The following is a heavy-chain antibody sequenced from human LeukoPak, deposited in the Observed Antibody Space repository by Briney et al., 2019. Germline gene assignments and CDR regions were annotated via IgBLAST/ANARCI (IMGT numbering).Heavy chain of an antibody. Sequence: GASVKVSCKASGGTFSTYAINWVRQAPGQGLEWMGGIIPIFGTTHYAEKFQGRVTITADESTSTAYMELTSLRSEDTAAYYCAKGDSAMVPMGGNCFDPWGQGTLVTVSS. CDR2: IIPIFGTT. CDR1: GGTFSTYA. V-gene: IGHV1-69*13. J-gene: IGHJ5*02. CDR3: AKGDSAMVPMGGNCFDP. D-gene: IGHD5-18*01.